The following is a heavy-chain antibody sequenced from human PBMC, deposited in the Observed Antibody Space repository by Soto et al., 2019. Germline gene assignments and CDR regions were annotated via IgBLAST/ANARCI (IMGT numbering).Heavy chain of an antibody. CDR3: ARDKYYYDSSGYRMDV. J-gene: IGHJ6*04. D-gene: IGHD3-22*01. CDR1: GFTFSSYA. V-gene: IGHV3-30-3*01. CDR2: ISYDGSNK. Sequence: LRLSCAASGFTFSSYAMHWVRQAPGKGLEWVAVISYDGSNKYYADSVKGRFTISRDNSKNTLYLQMNSLRAEDTAVYYCARDKYYYDSSGYRMDVWSKGTTVTVSS.